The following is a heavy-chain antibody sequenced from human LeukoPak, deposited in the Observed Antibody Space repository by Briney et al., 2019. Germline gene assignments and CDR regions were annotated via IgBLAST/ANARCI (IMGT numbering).Heavy chain of an antibody. V-gene: IGHV5-51*01. D-gene: IGHD3-3*01. CDR3: ARRRFLDRSSVYYMDV. CDR2: IYPGDSDT. CDR1: GYSFTSYW. Sequence: GESLKISCKGSGYSFTSYWIGWVRQMPGKGLEWMEIIYPGDSDTRYSPSFQGQVTISADKSISTAYLQWSSLKASDTAMYYCARRRFLDRSSVYYMDVWAKGTTVTVSS. J-gene: IGHJ6*03.